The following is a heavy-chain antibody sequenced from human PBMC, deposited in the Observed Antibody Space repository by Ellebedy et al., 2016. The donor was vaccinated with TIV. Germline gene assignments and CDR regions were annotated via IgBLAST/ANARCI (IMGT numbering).Heavy chain of an antibody. CDR2: ISGSGGST. D-gene: IGHD1-26*01. Sequence: GESLKISXAASGFTFSSYAMSWVRQAPGKGLEWVSAISGSGGSTYYADSVKGRFTISRDNSKNTLYLQMNSLRAEDTAVYYCAKVPVVGATWGFDYWGRGTLVTVSS. V-gene: IGHV3-23*01. J-gene: IGHJ4*01. CDR1: GFTFSSYA. CDR3: AKVPVVGATWGFDY.